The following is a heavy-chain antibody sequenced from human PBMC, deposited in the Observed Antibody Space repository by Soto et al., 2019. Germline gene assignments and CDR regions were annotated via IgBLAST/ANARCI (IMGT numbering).Heavy chain of an antibody. D-gene: IGHD6-13*01. Sequence: SETLSLTCTVSGGSISSYYWSWIRQPAGKGLEWIGRIYTSGSTNYNPSLKSRVTMSVDTSKNQFSLKLSSVTAADTAVYYCAREGYSSSWRERGRNWFDTWGQGTQVTVSS. CDR3: AREGYSSSWRERGRNWFDT. CDR1: GGSISSYY. J-gene: IGHJ5*02. CDR2: IYTSGST. V-gene: IGHV4-4*07.